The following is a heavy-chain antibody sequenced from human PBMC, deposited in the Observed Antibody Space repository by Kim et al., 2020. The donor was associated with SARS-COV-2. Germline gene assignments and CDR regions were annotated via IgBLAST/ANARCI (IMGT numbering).Heavy chain of an antibody. CDR3: ARDITSSSFPFQY. CDR2: INTYIGNT. V-gene: IGHV1-18*01. D-gene: IGHD6-6*01. Sequence: ASVKVSCKASGYTFTSYGISWVRQAPGKGLEWMGWINTYIGNTNYAQQFQGRVTVTTDTSTSTAYMELRSLRSDDTAVYYCARDITSSSFPFQYWGQGTLVTVSS. J-gene: IGHJ1*01. CDR1: GYTFTSYG.